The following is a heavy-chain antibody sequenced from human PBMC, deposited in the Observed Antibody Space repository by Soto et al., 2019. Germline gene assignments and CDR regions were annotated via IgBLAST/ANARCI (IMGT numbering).Heavy chain of an antibody. CDR2: ISAYNGNT. D-gene: IGHD6-13*01. CDR1: GYTFTSYG. Sequence: GASVKVSCKASGYTFTSYGISWVRQAPGQGLEWMGCISAYNGNTNYAQKLQGRVTMTTDTSTSTAYMELRSLRSDDTAVYYCARVRIAAVLNWFDPWGQGTLVTVSS. V-gene: IGHV1-18*01. CDR3: ARVRIAAVLNWFDP. J-gene: IGHJ5*02.